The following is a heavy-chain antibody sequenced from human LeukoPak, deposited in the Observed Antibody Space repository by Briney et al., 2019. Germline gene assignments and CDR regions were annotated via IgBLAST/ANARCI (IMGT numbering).Heavy chain of an antibody. Sequence: ASVKVSCKASGYTFTGYYIHWVRQAPGQGLEWMGWINPNSGGTNYAQKFQGWVTMTRDTSISTAYMELSRLRSDDTAVYYCARGVPAAAIALDYWGQGTLVTVSS. V-gene: IGHV1-2*04. CDR1: GYTFTGYY. D-gene: IGHD2-2*01. J-gene: IGHJ4*02. CDR2: INPNSGGT. CDR3: ARGVPAAAIALDY.